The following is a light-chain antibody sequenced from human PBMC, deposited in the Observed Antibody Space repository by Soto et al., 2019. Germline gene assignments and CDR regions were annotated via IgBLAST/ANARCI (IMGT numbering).Light chain of an antibody. CDR3: QPLNSYTFT. J-gene: IGKJ5*01. Sequence: AIHLTQSPSSLSASVGDRVPITCRASQGISSALAWYQHKPGRPPMVLIYEASSLQSGVPSRFRASECRTACTPNVSALQPEYSAPYYCQPLNSYTFTFGPGTRLEIK. V-gene: IGKV1-13*02. CDR1: QGISSA. CDR2: EAS.